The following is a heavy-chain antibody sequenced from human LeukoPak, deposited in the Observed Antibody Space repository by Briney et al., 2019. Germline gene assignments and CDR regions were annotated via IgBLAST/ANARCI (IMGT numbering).Heavy chain of an antibody. Sequence: SVKVSCKASGGTFSSYAISWVRQAPGQGLEWMGGIIPIFGTANYAQTFQGRVTITADKSTSTAYMELSSLRSEDTAVYYCARDRGWVVRGSLTLLGWGAFDIWGQGTMVTVSS. D-gene: IGHD3-10*01. J-gene: IGHJ3*02. V-gene: IGHV1-69*06. CDR1: GGTFSSYA. CDR2: IIPIFGTA. CDR3: ARDRGWVVRGSLTLLGWGAFDI.